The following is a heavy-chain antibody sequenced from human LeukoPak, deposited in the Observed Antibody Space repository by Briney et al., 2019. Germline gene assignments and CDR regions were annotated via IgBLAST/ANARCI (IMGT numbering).Heavy chain of an antibody. Sequence: SETLSLTYTVSGVSISSSNSYWGWVRQPQGKGLEWIGSIYYTGNTYYNASLKSRVTMSVDTSKNQFSLKLSSVTAADTAVYYCARGTQLWYPSDIWGQGTLATVSS. CDR1: GVSISSSNSY. CDR2: IYYTGNT. J-gene: IGHJ4*02. D-gene: IGHD5-18*01. V-gene: IGHV4-39*07. CDR3: ARGTQLWYPSDI.